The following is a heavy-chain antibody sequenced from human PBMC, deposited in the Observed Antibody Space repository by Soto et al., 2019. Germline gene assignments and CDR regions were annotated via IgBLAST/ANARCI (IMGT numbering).Heavy chain of an antibody. CDR3: VKDRGLLLSFSFAY. V-gene: IGHV3-9*01. CDR1: GLALDDYY. D-gene: IGHD2-15*01. J-gene: IGHJ4*02. CDR2: ISWKSGSI. Sequence: EVQLVESGVGLVQPGTSLRLSGAASGLALDDYYMHWVRHAPGTRLESVTGISWKSGSIGYAESVTGRFTISRDNAKTSLYLQMTSRPAEDTSLYYCVKDRGLLLSFSFAYWGPGTLVTFSS.